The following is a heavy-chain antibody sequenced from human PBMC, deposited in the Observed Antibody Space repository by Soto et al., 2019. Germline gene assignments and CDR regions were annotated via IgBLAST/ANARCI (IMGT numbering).Heavy chain of an antibody. CDR3: ARAPRDINWTNSGDYYYYGMEV. Sequence: ETLSLTCAVYGGSFSGHYWSWIRQPPGKGLEWIGEINHSGSTNYNPSLKSRVTISVDTSKNQFSLKLSSVTAADTAVYYCARAPRDINWTNSGDYYYYGMEVWGQGTTVTLSS. CDR2: INHSGST. D-gene: IGHD1-26*01. J-gene: IGHJ6*02. V-gene: IGHV4-34*01. CDR1: GGSFSGHY.